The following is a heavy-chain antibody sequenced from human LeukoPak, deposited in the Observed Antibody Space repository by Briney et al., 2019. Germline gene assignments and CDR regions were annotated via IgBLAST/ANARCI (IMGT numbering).Heavy chain of an antibody. CDR3: ARTAGNDYGDYYFDY. D-gene: IGHD4-17*01. CDR1: GFTFSNFA. CDR2: IYSGGST. Sequence: GGSLRLSCVVSGFTFSNFAMTWVRQAPGKGLEWVSVIYSGGSTYYADSVKGRFTISRDNSKNTLYLQMNSLRAEDTAVYYCARTAGNDYGDYYFDYWGQGTLVTVSS. J-gene: IGHJ4*02. V-gene: IGHV3-66*01.